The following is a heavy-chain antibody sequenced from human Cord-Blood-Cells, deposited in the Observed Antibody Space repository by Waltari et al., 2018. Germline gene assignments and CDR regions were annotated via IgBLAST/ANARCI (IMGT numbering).Heavy chain of an antibody. Sequence: AGLLKPSETLSLTCAVYGGSFSGYYWSWIRQPPGKGLEWIGEINHSGSTNYNPSLKSRVTISVDTSKNQFSLKLSSVTAADTAVYYCARLGTLDYWGQGTLVTVSS. D-gene: IGHD7-27*01. CDR3: ARLGTLDY. V-gene: IGHV4-34*01. CDR2: INHSGST. J-gene: IGHJ4*02. CDR1: GGSFSGYY.